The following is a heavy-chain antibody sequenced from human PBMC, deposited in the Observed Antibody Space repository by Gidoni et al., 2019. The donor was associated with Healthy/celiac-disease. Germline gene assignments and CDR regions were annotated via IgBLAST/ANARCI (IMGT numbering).Heavy chain of an antibody. J-gene: IGHJ4*02. CDR3: AGVVAAAGNDYFDY. Sequence: QVQMAESGGGLVTHGGSLRLSRTAPGFPFSDHYMRWIRQAPGKRLGWVSYISRSDSYTNYADSVKGRFTISSDNAKNSLYLQMNSLRAEDTAVYYCAGVVAAAGNDYFDYWGQGTLVTVSS. CDR2: ISRSDSYT. D-gene: IGHD6-13*01. V-gene: IGHV3-11*06. CDR1: GFPFSDHY.